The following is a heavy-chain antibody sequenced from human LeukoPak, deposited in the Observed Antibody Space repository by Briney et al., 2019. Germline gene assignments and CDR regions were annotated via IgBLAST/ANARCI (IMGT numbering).Heavy chain of an antibody. CDR1: GFTFSSYA. V-gene: IGHV3-30*04. Sequence: PGRSLRLSCAASGFTFSSYAMHWVRQAPGKGLEWVAVISYDGSNKYYADSVKGRFTISRDNSKNTLYLQMNSLRAEDTAVYYCARDLGSVGYFDYWGQGTLVTVSS. CDR2: ISYDGSNK. J-gene: IGHJ4*02. D-gene: IGHD1-26*01. CDR3: ARDLGSVGYFDY.